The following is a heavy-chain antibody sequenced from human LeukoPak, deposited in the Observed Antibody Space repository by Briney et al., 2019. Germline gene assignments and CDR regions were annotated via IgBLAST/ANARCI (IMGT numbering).Heavy chain of an antibody. D-gene: IGHD3-9*01. CDR2: FDPEDGET. CDR1: GYTLTELS. J-gene: IGHJ6*04. CDR3: ATAAILTNYYYYGMDV. Sequence: ASVKVSCKVSGYTLTELSMHWVRQAPGKGLEWMGGFDPEDGETTYAQKFQGRVTMTEDTSTDTAYMELSSLRSEDTAVYYCATAAILTNYYYYGMDVWGKGTTVTVSS. V-gene: IGHV1-24*01.